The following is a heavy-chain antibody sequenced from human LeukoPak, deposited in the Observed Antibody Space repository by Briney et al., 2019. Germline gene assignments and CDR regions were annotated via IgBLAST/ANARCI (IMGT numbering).Heavy chain of an antibody. Sequence: ASVKVSCKTSGGALGSYAISWVRQAPGQGLEWMGWINPNSGFTNYAQKFQGRVSMTRDMSISTAYMELSSLRSDDTAVYYCARDKSTTVRFLQYYWGQGTLVTVSS. CDR2: INPNSGFT. CDR1: GGALGSYA. CDR3: ARDKSTTVRFLQYY. D-gene: IGHD3-3*01. J-gene: IGHJ4*02. V-gene: IGHV1-2*02.